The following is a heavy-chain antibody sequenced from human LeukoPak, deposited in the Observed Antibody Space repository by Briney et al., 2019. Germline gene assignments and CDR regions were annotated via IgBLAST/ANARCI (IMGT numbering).Heavy chain of an antibody. Sequence: GGSLRLSCAASEFTFSSYWMHWVRQAPGKGLVWVSRIKTDGSSTSYADSVKGRFTISRDNAKNSLYLQMNSLRAEDMALYYCAKGTTVTTRGYFDYWGQGTLVTVSS. V-gene: IGHV3-74*01. CDR3: AKGTTVTTRGYFDY. J-gene: IGHJ4*02. D-gene: IGHD4-17*01. CDR2: IKTDGSST. CDR1: EFTFSSYW.